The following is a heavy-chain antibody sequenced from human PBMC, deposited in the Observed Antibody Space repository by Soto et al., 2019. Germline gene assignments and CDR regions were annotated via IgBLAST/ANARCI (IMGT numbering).Heavy chain of an antibody. V-gene: IGHV1-18*01. D-gene: IGHD3-10*01. CDR2: ISTYNGNT. J-gene: IGHJ4*02. CDR1: DYTFSSYG. Sequence: QVQLVQSGAEVKKPGASVKVSCKASDYTFSSYGISWVRQAPGQGLEWMGWISTYNGNTNYAQNLQGRVTVTTDTSTTTTYMELRSLTSDDTAVYYCARDGGSGSYGAYWGQGTLVTVSS. CDR3: ARDGGSGSYGAY.